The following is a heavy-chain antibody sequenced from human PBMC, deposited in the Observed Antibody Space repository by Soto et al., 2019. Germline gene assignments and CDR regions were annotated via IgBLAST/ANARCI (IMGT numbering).Heavy chain of an antibody. V-gene: IGHV1-69*01. CDR1: GGTFSSYA. J-gene: IGHJ4*02. D-gene: IGHD3-22*01. CDR2: IIPIFGTA. Sequence: QVQLVQSGAEVKKPGSSVKVSCKASGGTFSSYAISWVRQAPGQGLEWMGGIIPIFGTANYAQKFQGRVTTTADESTSTAYMELSSLRSEDTAVYYCARAEYYYDSSGYYPFDYWGQGTLVTVSS. CDR3: ARAEYYYDSSGYYPFDY.